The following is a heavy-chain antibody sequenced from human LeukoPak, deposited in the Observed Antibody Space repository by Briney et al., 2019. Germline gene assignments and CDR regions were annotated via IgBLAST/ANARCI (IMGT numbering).Heavy chain of an antibody. J-gene: IGHJ5*02. D-gene: IGHD1-20*01. CDR2: IIPIFGTA. V-gene: IGHV1-69*13. CDR1: GGTFSGYA. CDR3: ARGITGNGWFDP. Sequence: ASVKVSCKASGGTFSGYAISWVRQAPGQGLEWMGGIIPIFGTANYAQKFQGRVTITADESTSTAYMELSSLRSEDTAVYYCARGITGNGWFDPWGQGTLVTVSS.